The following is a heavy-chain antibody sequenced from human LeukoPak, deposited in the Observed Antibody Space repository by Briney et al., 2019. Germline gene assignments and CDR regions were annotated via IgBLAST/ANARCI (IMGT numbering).Heavy chain of an antibody. J-gene: IGHJ4*02. V-gene: IGHV1-69*13. D-gene: IGHD2-2*01. CDR3: ARGGLYCSGTSCPFGY. CDR2: IILIFGTA. Sequence: SVKVSCKASGGTFSTYAITWVRQAPGQGLEWMGGIILIFGTANYAQKFQGRVTITADESTNTAYMELSSLRSEDTAVYYCARGGLYCSGTSCPFGYWGQGTLVIVSS. CDR1: GGTFSTYA.